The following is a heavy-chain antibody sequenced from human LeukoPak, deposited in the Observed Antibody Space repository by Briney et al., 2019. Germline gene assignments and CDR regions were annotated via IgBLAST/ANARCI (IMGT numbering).Heavy chain of an antibody. CDR1: GGSFSGYY. J-gene: IGHJ2*01. D-gene: IGHD4-17*01. CDR3: ASSGDYALSWYFDL. V-gene: IGHV4-34*01. Sequence: SETLSLTCAVYGGSFSGYYWSWIRQPPGKGLEWIGEINHSGSTNYNPSLKSRVTIPVDTSKNQFSLKLSSVTAADTAVYYCASSGDYALSWYFDLWGRGTLVTVSS. CDR2: INHSGST.